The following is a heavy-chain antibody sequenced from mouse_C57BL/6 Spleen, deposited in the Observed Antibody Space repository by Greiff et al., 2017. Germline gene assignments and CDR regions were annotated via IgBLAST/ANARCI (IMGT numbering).Heavy chain of an antibody. CDR3: ARAPPMVTTGDWYFDV. CDR1: GFTFSDYY. D-gene: IGHD2-9*01. V-gene: IGHV5-16*01. CDR2: INYDGSST. J-gene: IGHJ1*03. Sequence: EVMLVESEGGLVQPGSSMKLSCTASGFTFSDYYMAWVRQVPEKGLEWVANINYDGSSTYYLDSLKSRFIISRDNAKNILYLQMSSLKSEDTATYYCARAPPMVTTGDWYFDVWGTGTTVTVSS.